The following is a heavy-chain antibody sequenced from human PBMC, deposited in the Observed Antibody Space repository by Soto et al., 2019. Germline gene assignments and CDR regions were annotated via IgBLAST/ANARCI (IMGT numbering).Heavy chain of an antibody. Sequence: PSLTCAVSGGSISSGGYSWSWIRQPPGKGLEWIGYIYHSGSTYYNPSLKSRVTISVDRSKNQFSLKLSSVTAADTAVYYCATAPGSYWGQGTLVTVSS. CDR3: ATAPGSY. V-gene: IGHV4-30-2*01. J-gene: IGHJ4*02. CDR1: GGSISSGGYS. D-gene: IGHD3-10*01. CDR2: IYHSGST.